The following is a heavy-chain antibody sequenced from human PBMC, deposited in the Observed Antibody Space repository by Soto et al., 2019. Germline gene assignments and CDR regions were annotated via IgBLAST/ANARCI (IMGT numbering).Heavy chain of an antibody. CDR1: GYTFTSYG. D-gene: IGHD6-19*01. V-gene: IGHV1-18*01. CDR3: AREPIRQWLAAGYNWFDP. CDR2: ISAYNGNT. J-gene: IGHJ5*02. Sequence: ASVKVSCKASGYTFTSYGISWLRQAPGQGLEWMGWISAYNGNTNYAQKLQGRVTMTTDTSTSTAYMELRSLRSDDTAVYYCAREPIRQWLAAGYNWFDPWGQGTLVTVSS.